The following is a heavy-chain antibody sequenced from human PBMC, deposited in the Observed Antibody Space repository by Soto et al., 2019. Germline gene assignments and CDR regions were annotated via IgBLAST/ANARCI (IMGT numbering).Heavy chain of an antibody. J-gene: IGHJ4*02. CDR1: GFIFSSYA. CDR2: FSGTTTST. D-gene: IGHD1-26*01. V-gene: IGHV3-23*01. Sequence: GGSLRLSCAASGFIFSSYAMSWVRQAPGKGLEWVSAFSGTTTSTYYAASVKGRFTISRDNSKNTLYLQMNSLKAEDTAVYYCAKGQKWELPFDYWGQGALVTVSS. CDR3: AKGQKWELPFDY.